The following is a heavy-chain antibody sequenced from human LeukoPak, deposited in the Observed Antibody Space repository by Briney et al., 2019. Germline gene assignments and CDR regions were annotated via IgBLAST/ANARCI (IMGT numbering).Heavy chain of an antibody. V-gene: IGHV4-34*01. CDR2: INHNGNT. CDR1: YGSFSGYY. CDR3: ARHGLVAARHAFDI. J-gene: IGHJ3*02. Sequence: PSETLSLTCTVFYGSFSGYYWSWIRQPPGKGLEWIGEINHNGNTNYNPSLKSRVTISVDTSKDQFSLKLSSVTAADMAVYYCARHGLVAARHAFDIWGQGTMVTVSS. D-gene: IGHD6-6*01.